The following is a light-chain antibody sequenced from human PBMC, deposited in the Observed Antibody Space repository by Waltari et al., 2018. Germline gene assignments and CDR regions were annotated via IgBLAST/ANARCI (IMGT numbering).Light chain of an antibody. V-gene: IGLV1-40*01. CDR2: GTP. Sequence: QSVLTQPPSMSGAPGQKVTIPCTGGSSNFGAGYDVHWYQQFPGTSPKLPIFGTPDRPSGVPGRFSGSRSGTSASLAIAGLQSEDEAVYYCQSFDSSLSASVFGGGTKLTVL. CDR3: QSFDSSLSASV. J-gene: IGLJ2*01. CDR1: SSNFGAGYD.